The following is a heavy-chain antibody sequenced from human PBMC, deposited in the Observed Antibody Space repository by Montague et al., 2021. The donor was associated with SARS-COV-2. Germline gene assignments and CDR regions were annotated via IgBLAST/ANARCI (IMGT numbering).Heavy chain of an antibody. CDR3: ASSYDSTGHVGY. J-gene: IGHJ4*02. CDR1: GFSISTGYY. D-gene: IGHD3-22*01. Sequence: SETLSLTCSVSGFSISTGYYWGWFRQPPGKGLVWFGSIYHSGSTYYNPSLKSRVTISVDTSKSQFSLQLSSVTAADTAVYYCASSYDSTGHVGYWGQGTLVTVSS. CDR2: IYHSGST. V-gene: IGHV4-38-2*01.